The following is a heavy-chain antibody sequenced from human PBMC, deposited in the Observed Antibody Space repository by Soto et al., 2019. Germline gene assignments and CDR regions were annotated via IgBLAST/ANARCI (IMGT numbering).Heavy chain of an antibody. Sequence: PGGSLRLSCAASGFTFSSYAMSWVRQAPGKGLEWVSAISGSGGGTYYADSVKGRFTISRDNSKNTLYLQMNSLRAEDTAVYYCAKDREYRWGEPKDYGDIFDYWGQATLATVPS. J-gene: IGHJ4*02. CDR3: AKDREYRWGEPKDYGDIFDY. CDR1: GFTFSSYA. V-gene: IGHV3-23*01. D-gene: IGHD4-17*01. CDR2: ISGSGGGT.